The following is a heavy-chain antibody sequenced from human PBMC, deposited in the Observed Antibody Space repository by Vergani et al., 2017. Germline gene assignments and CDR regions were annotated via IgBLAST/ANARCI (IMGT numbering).Heavy chain of an antibody. D-gene: IGHD5-18*01. CDR3: AGLGYSYGPGDY. Sequence: QLQLQESGPGLVKPSETLSLTCTVSGGSISSSSYYWGWIRQPPGKGLEWIGSIYYSGSTYYNPSLKSRVTISVDTSKNQFSLKLSSVTAADTAVYYCAGLGYSYGPGDYWGQGTLVTVSS. J-gene: IGHJ4*02. CDR2: IYYSGST. CDR1: GGSISSSSYY. V-gene: IGHV4-39*01.